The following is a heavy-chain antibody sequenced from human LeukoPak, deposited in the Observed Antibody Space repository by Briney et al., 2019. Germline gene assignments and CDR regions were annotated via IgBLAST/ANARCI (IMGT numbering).Heavy chain of an antibody. CDR1: GGSISTSSYY. V-gene: IGHV4-39*07. Sequence: PSETLSLTCTVSGGSISTSSYYWGWIRQPPGKGLECIGNIYYSGSTNYNPSLKSRVTISVDTSKNQFSLKLSSVTAADTAVYYCASTIGSYYYDSSGYTRSRGAFDIWGQGTMVTVSS. CDR3: ASTIGSYYYDSSGYTRSRGAFDI. J-gene: IGHJ3*02. D-gene: IGHD3-22*01. CDR2: IYYSGST.